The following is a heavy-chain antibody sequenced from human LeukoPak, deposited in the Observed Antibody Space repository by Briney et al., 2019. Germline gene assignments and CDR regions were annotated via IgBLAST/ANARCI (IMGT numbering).Heavy chain of an antibody. CDR1: GFTFNNYG. J-gene: IGHJ3*02. CDR3: AKVGTETDAFDI. Sequence: PGGSLRLSCAASGFTFNNYGLSWVRQAPGKGLEWVSAISGSGVTTYYADSVKGRFTISRDNSKNTLYLQMNSLRAEDTAVYYCAKVGTETDAFDIWGQGTMVTVSS. V-gene: IGHV3-23*01. CDR2: ISGSGVTT.